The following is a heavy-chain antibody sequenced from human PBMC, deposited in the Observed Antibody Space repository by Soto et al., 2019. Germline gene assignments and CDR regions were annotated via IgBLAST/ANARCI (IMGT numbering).Heavy chain of an antibody. CDR1: GFTFTSSA. D-gene: IGHD6-19*01. CDR3: AADSTEQWLEIDY. V-gene: IGHV1-58*01. CDR2: IVVGSGNT. J-gene: IGHJ4*02. Sequence: SVKVSCKASGFTFTSSAVQWVRQARGQRLEWIGWIVVGSGNTNYAQKFQERVTITRDMSTGTAYMELSSLRSEDTAVYYCAADSTEQWLEIDYWGQGTLVTVSS.